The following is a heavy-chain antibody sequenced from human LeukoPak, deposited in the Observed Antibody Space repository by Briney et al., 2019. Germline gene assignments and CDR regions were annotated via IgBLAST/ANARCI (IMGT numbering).Heavy chain of an antibody. CDR2: IKQDGSQK. Sequence: PGGSLRLSCAASGFTFSSYWMSWIRQAPGKGLEWVANIKQDGSQKNYVDSVKGRFTISRDNAQNSLYLQMNSLRAEDTAVYYCARDRGYYVFDYWGQGTLVTVSS. CDR1: GFTFSSYW. D-gene: IGHD3-22*01. J-gene: IGHJ4*02. V-gene: IGHV3-7*01. CDR3: ARDRGYYVFDY.